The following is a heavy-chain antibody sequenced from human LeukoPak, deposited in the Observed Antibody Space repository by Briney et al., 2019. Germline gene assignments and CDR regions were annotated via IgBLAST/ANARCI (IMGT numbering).Heavy chain of an antibody. CDR2: IWYDGSNK. Sequence: GGSLRLSCAASGFTFSSYGMHWVRQAPGKGLEWVAVIWYDGSNKYYADSVKGRFTISRDNSKNTLYLQMNSLRAEDTAVYYCARDHYSSSWYNPYYYYGMDVWGQGTTVTVSS. J-gene: IGHJ6*02. V-gene: IGHV3-33*01. CDR1: GFTFSSYG. CDR3: ARDHYSSSWYNPYYYYGMDV. D-gene: IGHD6-13*01.